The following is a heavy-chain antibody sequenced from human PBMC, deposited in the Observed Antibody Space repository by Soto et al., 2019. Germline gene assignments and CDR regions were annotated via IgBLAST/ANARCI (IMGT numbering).Heavy chain of an antibody. V-gene: IGHV4-31*03. Sequence: PSETVSLTCTVSGGSISSGVYYWSWIRQHPGKGLEWIGYIYYSGSTYYNRSLKSRVTISVHTSKNQFSLKLSCVTAADTAVYFCARANGGTWDSDYWGQGTLVTVSS. D-gene: IGHD2-8*01. CDR2: IYYSGST. CDR3: ARANGGTWDSDY. CDR1: GGSISSGVYY. J-gene: IGHJ4*02.